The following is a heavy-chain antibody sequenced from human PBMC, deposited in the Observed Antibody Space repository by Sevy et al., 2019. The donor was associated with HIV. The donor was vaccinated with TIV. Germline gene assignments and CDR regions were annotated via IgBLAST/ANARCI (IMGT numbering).Heavy chain of an antibody. D-gene: IGHD3-22*01. Sequence: GGSLRLSCAASGLTVSGNYMSWVRQAPGKGLEWVSGIFSGGNTHFADSVKGRFTISRDNSKNTLSLQMNSLSAEDTAVYYCARAVEDYSDSSAWDWYFDLWGRCTLVTVSS. J-gene: IGHJ2*01. V-gene: IGHV3-66*01. CDR1: GLTVSGNY. CDR2: IFSGGNT. CDR3: ARAVEDYSDSSAWDWYFDL.